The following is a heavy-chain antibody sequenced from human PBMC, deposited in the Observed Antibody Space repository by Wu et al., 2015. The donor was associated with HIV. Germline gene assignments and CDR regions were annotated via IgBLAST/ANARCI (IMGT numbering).Heavy chain of an antibody. CDR2: INPSGGST. Sequence: QVQLVQSGAEVKKPGSSVKVSCKASGGTFSSYAISWVRQAPGQGLEWMGIINPSGGSTSYAQKFQGRVTMTRDTSTSTVYMELSSLRSEDTAVYYCARVGGNSASPFDYWGQGTLVTVSS. CDR1: GGTFSSYA. CDR3: ARVGGNSASPFDY. D-gene: IGHD4-23*01. V-gene: IGHV1-46*01. J-gene: IGHJ4*02.